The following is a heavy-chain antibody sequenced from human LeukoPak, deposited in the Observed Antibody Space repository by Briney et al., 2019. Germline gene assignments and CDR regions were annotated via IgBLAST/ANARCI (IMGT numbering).Heavy chain of an antibody. CDR2: MNPNSGNT. J-gene: IGHJ6*02. Sequence: EASVTVSCTASGYTFTSYDINWVRQATGQGLEWMGWMNPNSGNTGYAQKFQGRVTMTRDTSTSTVYMELSSLRSEDTAVYYCATPQHYDFWSGYLQSYYYYGMDVWGQGTTVTVSS. CDR3: ATPQHYDFWSGYLQSYYYYGMDV. V-gene: IGHV1-8*01. CDR1: GYTFTSYD. D-gene: IGHD3-3*01.